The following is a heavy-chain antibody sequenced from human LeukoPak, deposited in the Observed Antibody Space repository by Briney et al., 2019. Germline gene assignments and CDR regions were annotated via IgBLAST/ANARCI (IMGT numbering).Heavy chain of an antibody. V-gene: IGHV1-2*02. Sequence: ASVKVSCKASGYTFTGYYMHWVRQAPGQGLEWMGGINPNSGGTNYAQKFQGRVTMTRDTSISTAYMELSRLRSDDTAVYYCASVYVSGSTFDYWGQGTLVTVSS. CDR1: GYTFTGYY. CDR2: INPNSGGT. J-gene: IGHJ4*02. CDR3: ASVYVSGSTFDY. D-gene: IGHD3-10*01.